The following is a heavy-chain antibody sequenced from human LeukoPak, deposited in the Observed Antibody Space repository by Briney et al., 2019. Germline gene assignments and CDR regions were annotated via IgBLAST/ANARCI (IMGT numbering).Heavy chain of an antibody. Sequence: GESLKISCKGSGYRFTSYWIGWVRQMPVKGLEWMGIIYPGDSDTRYSPSFQGQVTISADKSISTAYLQWSSLKASDTAMYYCARPVGSSGWFLDYWGQGTLVTVSS. CDR2: IYPGDSDT. J-gene: IGHJ4*02. CDR3: ARPVGSSGWFLDY. D-gene: IGHD6-19*01. V-gene: IGHV5-51*01. CDR1: GYRFTSYW.